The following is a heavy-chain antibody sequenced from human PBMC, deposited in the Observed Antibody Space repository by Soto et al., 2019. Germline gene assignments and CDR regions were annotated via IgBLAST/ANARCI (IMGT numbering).Heavy chain of an antibody. CDR2: IYYSGST. J-gene: IGHJ4*02. D-gene: IGHD1-26*01. Sequence: PSETLSLTCTVSGGSISSGGYYWSWIRQHPGKGLEWIGYIYYSGSTYYNPSLKSRVTISVDTSKNQFSLKLSSVTAADTAVYYCARNLIVGATTTYYFDYWGQGTLVTVSS. CDR3: ARNLIVGATTTYYFDY. V-gene: IGHV4-31*03. CDR1: GGSISSGGYY.